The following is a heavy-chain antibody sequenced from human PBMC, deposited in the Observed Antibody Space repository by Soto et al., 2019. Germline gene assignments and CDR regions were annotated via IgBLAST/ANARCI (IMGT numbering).Heavy chain of an antibody. CDR1: GFTFSSYA. J-gene: IGHJ5*02. V-gene: IGHV3-21*01. CDR3: VRDGDVVMVIGWLDP. CDR2: ISSGSSYR. D-gene: IGHD2-15*01. Sequence: GGSLRLSCAASGFTFSSYAMNWVRQAPGKGLEWVSSISSGSSYRYYADSVKGRFTISRDNAKNSLYLQMNSLRAEDTAVYYCVRDGDVVMVIGWLDPWGQGTLVTVSS.